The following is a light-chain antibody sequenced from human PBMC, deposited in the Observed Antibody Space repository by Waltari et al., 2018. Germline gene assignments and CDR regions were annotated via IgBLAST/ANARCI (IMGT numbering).Light chain of an antibody. CDR1: QGIGTW. Sequence: DIQMTQSPSSVSASLGARVTITFRASQGIGTWLAWYQQKPGKAPKVLIYGASTLLTGVPSRFSGSGSGTEFTLTITGLQPEDFATYFCQQGNSFPPTFGLGTRVEV. J-gene: IGKJ1*01. CDR2: GAS. V-gene: IGKV1-12*01. CDR3: QQGNSFPPT.